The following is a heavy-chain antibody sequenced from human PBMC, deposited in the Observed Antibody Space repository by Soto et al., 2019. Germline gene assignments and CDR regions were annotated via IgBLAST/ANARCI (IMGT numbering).Heavy chain of an antibody. Sequence: QMKLMESGGGVVQAGTSLRLSCVASGFTFSSYGFHWVRQRPGKGLEWVALISNDGKTKHYRESVKGRFSVSGERPMNMVYQQMTSMRVEDTAVYYCAKEGPGGGRHFYYGMDVWGQGTTVTVSS. CDR1: GFTFSSYG. CDR2: ISNDGKTK. V-gene: IGHV3-30*18. D-gene: IGHD1-26*01. CDR3: AKEGPGGGRHFYYGMDV. J-gene: IGHJ6*02.